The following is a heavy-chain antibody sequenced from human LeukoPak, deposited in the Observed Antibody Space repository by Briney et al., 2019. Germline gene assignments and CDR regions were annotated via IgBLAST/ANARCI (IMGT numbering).Heavy chain of an antibody. CDR1: GFTFSSYA. CDR2: ISGSGGST. V-gene: IGHV3-23*01. Sequence: PGGSLRLSCAASGFTFSSYAMSWVRQAPGKGLEWVSAISGSGGSTYYADSVKGRFTISRDNSKHTLYLQMNSLRAEDTAVYYCRAVVVAAAVVYYFDYWGQGTLVTVSS. CDR3: RAVVVAAAVVYYFDY. D-gene: IGHD2-15*01. J-gene: IGHJ4*02.